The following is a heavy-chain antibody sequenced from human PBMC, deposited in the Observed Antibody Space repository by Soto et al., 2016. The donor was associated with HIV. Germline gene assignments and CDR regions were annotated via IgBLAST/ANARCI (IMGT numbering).Heavy chain of an antibody. Sequence: EVQLVESGGGLVQPGGSLRLSCAASGFTVSSNYMSWVRQAPGKGLEWVSVIYSGGSTYYADSVKGRFTISRDNSKNTLYLQMNSLRAKDTAVYYCASQPLTTWDAFDIWGQGTMVTVSS. D-gene: IGHD4-17*01. CDR3: ASQPLTTWDAFDI. CDR1: GFTVSSNY. CDR2: IYSGGST. J-gene: IGHJ3*02. V-gene: IGHV3-66*04.